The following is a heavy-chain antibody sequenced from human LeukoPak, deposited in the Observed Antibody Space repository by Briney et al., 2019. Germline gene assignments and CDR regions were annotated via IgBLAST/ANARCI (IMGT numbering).Heavy chain of an antibody. Sequence: GGSLRLSCAASGFTFSSHWMHWVRQAPGNGLVWISRISSDGSTTDYADSVKGRFTISRDSAKKTLYLQMHSLRADDSAVYYCTRDRSPSEYTNYERAYYYGMDVWGQGTTVTVSS. V-gene: IGHV3-74*01. CDR2: ISSDGSTT. CDR3: TRDRSPSEYTNYERAYYYGMDV. J-gene: IGHJ6*02. D-gene: IGHD1-7*01. CDR1: GFTFSSHW.